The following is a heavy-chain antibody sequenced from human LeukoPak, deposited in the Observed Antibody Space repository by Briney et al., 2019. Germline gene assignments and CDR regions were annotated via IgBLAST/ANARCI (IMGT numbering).Heavy chain of an antibody. D-gene: IGHD6-13*01. CDR3: ARGSDTSAGLY. Sequence: SETLSLTCAVYGGSFSGYYWSWIRQPPGKGLEWIGEINHSGSTNYNPSLKSRVSISVDSSKNQFSLKVSSVTAADTAVYYCARGSDTSAGLYWGQGTLVTVSS. V-gene: IGHV4-34*01. CDR1: GGSFSGYY. CDR2: INHSGST. J-gene: IGHJ4*02.